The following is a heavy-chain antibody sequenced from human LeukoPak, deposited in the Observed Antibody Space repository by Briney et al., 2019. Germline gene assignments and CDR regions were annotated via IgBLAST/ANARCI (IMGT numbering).Heavy chain of an antibody. CDR1: GYSISSGYY. Sequence: SETLSLTCTVSGYSISSGYYWGWIRQPPGKELEWIGSIYYSGSTYYNPSLKSRVTISVDTSKNQFSQKLSSVTAADTAVYYCAGRRPIAAAGRSWFDPWGQGTLVTVSS. CDR2: IYYSGST. CDR3: AGRRPIAAAGRSWFDP. D-gene: IGHD6-13*01. J-gene: IGHJ5*02. V-gene: IGHV4-38-2*02.